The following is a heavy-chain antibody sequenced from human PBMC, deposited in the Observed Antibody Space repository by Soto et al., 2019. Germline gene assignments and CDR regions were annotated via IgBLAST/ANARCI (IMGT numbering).Heavy chain of an antibody. D-gene: IGHD1-26*01. V-gene: IGHV3-30*18. J-gene: IGHJ3*02. CDR1: GFTFSSYG. CDR2: ISYDGSNK. Sequence: QVQLVESGGGVVQPGRSLRLSCAASGFTFSSYGMQWVRQAPGKGLEWVAVISYDGSNKYYADSVKGRFTISRDNSKNTLYLQMNSLRAEDTTVYYCAKDRGRYDAFDIWGQGTMVTVSS. CDR3: AKDRGRYDAFDI.